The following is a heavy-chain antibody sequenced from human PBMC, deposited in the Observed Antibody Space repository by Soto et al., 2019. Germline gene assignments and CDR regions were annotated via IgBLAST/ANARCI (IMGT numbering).Heavy chain of an antibody. CDR2: IIPLFGTA. Sequence: QVQLVQSGAEVKKPGSSGKVSCKASGGTFSSYAVSLVRQAPGQGLEWLGGIIPLFGTANYAQKFQGRVTIGADESTSTAYMEMSRRRAADTAVYYCARGSYYYDSSGSHYYYYYGMDVWGQGTTVTVSS. V-gene: IGHV1-69*01. D-gene: IGHD3-22*01. CDR1: GGTFSSYA. J-gene: IGHJ6*02. CDR3: ARGSYYYDSSGSHYYYYYGMDV.